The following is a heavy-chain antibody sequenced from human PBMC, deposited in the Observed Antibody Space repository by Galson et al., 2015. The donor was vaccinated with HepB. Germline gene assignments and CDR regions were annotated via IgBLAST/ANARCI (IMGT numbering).Heavy chain of an antibody. CDR3: TRVRGYYYDSSGYYYFDY. D-gene: IGHD3-22*01. Sequence: SLRLSCAASGFTFGDYAMSWFRQAPGKGLEWVGFIRSKAYGGTTEYAASVKGRFTISRDDSKSIAYLQMNSLKTEDTAVYYCTRVRGYYYDSSGYYYFDYWGQGTLVTVSS. V-gene: IGHV3-49*03. J-gene: IGHJ4*02. CDR1: GFTFGDYA. CDR2: IRSKAYGGTT.